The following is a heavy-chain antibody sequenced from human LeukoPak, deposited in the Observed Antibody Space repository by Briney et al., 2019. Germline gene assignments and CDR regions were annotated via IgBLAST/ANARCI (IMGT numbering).Heavy chain of an antibody. J-gene: IGHJ4*02. D-gene: IGHD1-26*01. CDR3: AKMRGMPREAYHFDR. CDR2: VGSGGTR. Sequence: GGSLRLSCAASGFKFNIYTMSWVRQAQGKGLEWISAVGSGGTRYYADSVKGRFTISRDNSENTVSLQRDSLRADDTAMNYCAKMRGMPREAYHFDRWGQGTLVAVSS. CDR1: GFKFNIYT. V-gene: IGHV3-23*01.